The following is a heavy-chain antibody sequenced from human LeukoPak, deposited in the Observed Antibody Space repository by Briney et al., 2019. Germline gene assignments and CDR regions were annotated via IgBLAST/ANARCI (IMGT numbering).Heavy chain of an antibody. J-gene: IGHJ4*02. CDR1: GGSISSSRYY. D-gene: IGHD3-22*01. Sequence: SETLSLTCTVSGGSISSSRYYWGWIRQPPGKGLEWIGSIYYSGSTYYNPSLKSRVTISVDTSKNQFSLKLSSVTAADTAVYYCARHWARYYGGYYFDYWGQGTLVTVSS. CDR3: ARHWARYYGGYYFDY. CDR2: IYYSGST. V-gene: IGHV4-39*01.